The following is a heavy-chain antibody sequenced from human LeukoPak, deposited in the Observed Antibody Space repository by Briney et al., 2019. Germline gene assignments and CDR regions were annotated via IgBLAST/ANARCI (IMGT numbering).Heavy chain of an antibody. CDR1: GFTFNNYA. J-gene: IGHJ4*02. D-gene: IGHD3-10*01. V-gene: IGHV3-23*01. CDR3: AKASVYYGSGSYYSNYFDY. CDR2: ISGSGGST. Sequence: GGSLRLSCAASGFTFNNYAMSWVRQAPGKGLEWVSVISGSGGSTYYTDSVKGRFTISRDNSKNTLYLQMNSLRAEDTAVYYCAKASVYYGSGSYYSNYFDYWGQGTLVTVSS.